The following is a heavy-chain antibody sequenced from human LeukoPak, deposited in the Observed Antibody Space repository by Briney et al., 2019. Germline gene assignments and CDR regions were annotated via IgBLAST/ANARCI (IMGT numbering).Heavy chain of an antibody. CDR3: ATYTNWVAGDV. V-gene: IGHV3-7*01. J-gene: IGHJ6*02. CDR1: GFSFSDSW. CDR2: IKKDGSVR. D-gene: IGHD7-27*01. Sequence: GGSLRLSCVASGFSFSDSWMSWVRQAPGKGLEWVADIKKDGSVRDYVDSVKGRFTISRDNAKNSLYLQMDSLRAEDTAVYYCATYTNWVAGDVWGQGTTVSVSS.